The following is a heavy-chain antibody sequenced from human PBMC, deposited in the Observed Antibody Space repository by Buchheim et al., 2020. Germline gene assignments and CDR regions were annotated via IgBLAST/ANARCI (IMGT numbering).Heavy chain of an antibody. V-gene: IGHV4-31*03. D-gene: IGHD3-3*01. CDR3: ARAYNNYDFWSGYYTTSYYYYYYGMDV. CDR1: GGSISSGGYY. Sequence: QVQLQESGPGLAKPSQTLSLTCTVSGGSISSGGYYWSWIRQHPGKGLEWIGYIYYSGSTYYNPSLKSRVTISVDTSKNQFSLKLSSVTAADTAVYYCARAYNNYDFWSGYYTTSYYYYYYGMDVWGQGTT. CDR2: IYYSGST. J-gene: IGHJ6*02.